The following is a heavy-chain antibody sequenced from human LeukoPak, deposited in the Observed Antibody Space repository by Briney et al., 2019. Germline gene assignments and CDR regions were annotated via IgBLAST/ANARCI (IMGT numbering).Heavy chain of an antibody. Sequence: SETLSLTCSVSGGSISSSYWSWIRQAPGKGPEWIGYIFYTGSNDYSPSLKSRVTISVDTSKNQFSLRVHSVTAADTAVYYCARAIYSRAWYASDIWGQGTVVTVSA. CDR3: ARAIYSRAWYASDI. CDR2: IFYTGSN. V-gene: IGHV4-59*01. CDR1: GGSISSSY. J-gene: IGHJ3*02. D-gene: IGHD6-19*01.